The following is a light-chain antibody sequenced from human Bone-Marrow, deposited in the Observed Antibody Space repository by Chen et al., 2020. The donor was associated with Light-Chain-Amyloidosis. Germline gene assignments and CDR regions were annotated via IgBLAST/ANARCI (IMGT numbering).Light chain of an antibody. J-gene: IGLJ3*02. CDR2: EDT. CDR3: SSFAAGSTWV. CDR1: NNDVGGHAF. Sequence: QSALTQPASVSGFPGQSITISCTGTNNDVGGHAFVSWYQRHPGKAPKFLIYEDTERASGVSNRFSGSKSGNTASLTISGLQAEDEADYYCSSFAAGSTWVFGGGTSLTGL. V-gene: IGLV2-23*01.